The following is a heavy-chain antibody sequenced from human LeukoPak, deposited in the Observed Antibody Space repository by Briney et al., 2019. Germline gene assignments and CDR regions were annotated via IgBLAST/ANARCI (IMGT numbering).Heavy chain of an antibody. V-gene: IGHV3-33*01. J-gene: IGHJ6*02. CDR3: ARLRKGVTTVTGGGGMDV. D-gene: IGHD4-11*01. CDR2: IWYDGRNK. Sequence: GGSLRLSCAASGFTFSSYGMHWVRQAPGKGLEWVAVIWYDGRNKFYADSLKGRFTISRDNSKNTLYLQINSLRAEDTAVYYCARLRKGVTTVTGGGGMDVWGQGTTVTVSS. CDR1: GFTFSSYG.